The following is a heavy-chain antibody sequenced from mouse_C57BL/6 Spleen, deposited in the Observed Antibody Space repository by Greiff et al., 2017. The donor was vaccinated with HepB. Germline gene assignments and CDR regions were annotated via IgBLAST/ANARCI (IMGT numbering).Heavy chain of an antibody. D-gene: IGHD2-10*01. V-gene: IGHV1-4*01. CDR1: GYTFTSYT. CDR3: ARGPYGGNPDFDV. J-gene: IGHJ1*03. Sequence: QVQLQQSGAELARPGASVKMSCKASGYTFTSYTMHWVKQRPGQGLEWIGNINPSSGDTKYNQKFKDKATLTADKSSSTAYMQLSSLTSEDSAVYCCARGPYGGNPDFDVWGTGTTVTVST. CDR2: INPSSGDT.